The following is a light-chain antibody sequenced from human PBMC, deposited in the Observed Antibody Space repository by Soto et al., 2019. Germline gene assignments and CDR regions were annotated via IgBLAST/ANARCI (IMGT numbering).Light chain of an antibody. J-gene: IGKJ4*01. CDR3: LQRSNRPLT. Sequence: PGARAPVSCRASHSVSSYLAWYQQKPDQAPRLLIYDASNRATGIPARFSGSGSGTDFTLTISSLEPEDFGVYYCLQRSNRPLTFGGGAKVAIK. CDR2: DAS. V-gene: IGKV3-11*01. CDR1: HSVSSY.